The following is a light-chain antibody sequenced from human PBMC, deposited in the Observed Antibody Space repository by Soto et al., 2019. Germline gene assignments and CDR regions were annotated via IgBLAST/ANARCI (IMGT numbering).Light chain of an antibody. Sequence: QSALTQPASVSGSPGQSITISCTGTSSDVGGYNYVSWYQQHPGKAPKLMIYEVSNRPSGVSNRFSGSKSGNTASLTISGLQAEDEADYYCSSYTSSSTRYFFGTGTKLTVL. J-gene: IGLJ1*01. CDR3: SSYTSSSTRYF. V-gene: IGLV2-14*01. CDR1: SSDVGGYNY. CDR2: EVS.